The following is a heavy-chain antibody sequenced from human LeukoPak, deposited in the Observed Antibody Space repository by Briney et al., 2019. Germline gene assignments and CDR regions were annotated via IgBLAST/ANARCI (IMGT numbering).Heavy chain of an antibody. V-gene: IGHV3-23*01. J-gene: IGHJ4*02. CDR1: GFTFSSYA. Sequence: PGGSLRLSCAASGFTFSSYAMSWVRQAPGKGLEWVSTLSGGGGNTYYADSVKGRFAISRDYSKNTLYLQMNSLRAEDTAVYYCAKDHSSSSPSFDYWGQGTLVTVSS. CDR2: LSGGGGNT. CDR3: AKDHSSSSPSFDY. D-gene: IGHD6-6*01.